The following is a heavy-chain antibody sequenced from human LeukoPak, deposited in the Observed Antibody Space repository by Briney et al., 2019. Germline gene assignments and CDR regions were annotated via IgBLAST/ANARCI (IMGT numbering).Heavy chain of an antibody. V-gene: IGHV4-39*07. CDR1: GDSFTTIDYY. J-gene: IGHJ4*02. CDR2: GYYFGAA. D-gene: IGHD6-19*01. CDR3: ATWAGTKYSSGWHPPLDY. Sequence: SETLSLTCAVSGDSFTTIDYYWAWIRQPPGKGLEWIGSGYYFGAAAYNPSLQSRVTISLDTSKNQFFLKLSSVTAADTAVYYCATWAGTKYSSGWHPPLDYWGQGNLVTVSS.